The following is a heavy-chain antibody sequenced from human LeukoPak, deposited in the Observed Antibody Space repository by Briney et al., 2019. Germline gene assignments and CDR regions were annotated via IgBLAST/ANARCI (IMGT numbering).Heavy chain of an antibody. Sequence: ASVKVSCKASGYTFTSYGISGVRQAPGQGLEGMGWISAYNGNTSYAQKLQGRVTMTTDTSTSTAYMELRSLRSDDTAVYYCARDGAGIAAAGTDFDYWGQGTLVTVSS. CDR2: ISAYNGNT. V-gene: IGHV1-18*01. D-gene: IGHD6-13*01. CDR1: GYTFTSYG. J-gene: IGHJ4*02. CDR3: ARDGAGIAAAGTDFDY.